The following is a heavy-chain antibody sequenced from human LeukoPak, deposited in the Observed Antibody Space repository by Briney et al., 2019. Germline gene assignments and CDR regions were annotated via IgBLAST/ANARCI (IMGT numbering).Heavy chain of an antibody. CDR1: GFTFSTYS. J-gene: IGHJ4*02. V-gene: IGHV3-21*01. CDR2: ISSSSYI. Sequence: AGGCLRLSCAASGFTFSTYSMNWVRQAPGMGRWWVSSISSSSYIYYADSVKGRFTISRDKAKNSLYLQMNSLRAEDTAVYYCARDLYGDYSFDYWGQGALVTVSS. CDR3: ARDLYGDYSFDY. D-gene: IGHD4-17*01.